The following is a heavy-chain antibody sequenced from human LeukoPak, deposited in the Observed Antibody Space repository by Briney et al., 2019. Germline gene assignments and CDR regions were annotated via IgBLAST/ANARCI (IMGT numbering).Heavy chain of an antibody. CDR1: GYTFACYY. CDR3: ARAANSTSGYTYYFDY. J-gene: IGHJ4*02. V-gene: IGHV1-2*02. D-gene: IGHD6-13*01. CDR2: INPNSGGT. Sequence: ASVKVSCKASGYTFACYYMHWVRQAPGQGLEWMGWINPNSGGTNYAQKFQGRVTMTRDTSISTAYMELSRLRSDDTAVYYCARAANSTSGYTYYFDYWGQGTLVTVSS.